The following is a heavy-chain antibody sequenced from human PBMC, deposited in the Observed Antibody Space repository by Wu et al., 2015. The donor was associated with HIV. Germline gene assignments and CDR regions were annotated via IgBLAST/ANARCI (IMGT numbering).Heavy chain of an antibody. Sequence: QVRLVQSGAEVKKPGSSVKVSCKASGGTFSSFALSWVRQAPGQGLEWVGGIIPLFETSHSSQKFRDRVTIIADESTSTGYMELNSLTYDDTAMYYCARVAGSSWYREFDMWGQGTMVTVSS. CDR1: GGTFSSFA. D-gene: IGHD6-13*01. V-gene: IGHV1-69*12. J-gene: IGHJ3*02. CDR2: IIPLFETS. CDR3: ARVAGSSWYREFDM.